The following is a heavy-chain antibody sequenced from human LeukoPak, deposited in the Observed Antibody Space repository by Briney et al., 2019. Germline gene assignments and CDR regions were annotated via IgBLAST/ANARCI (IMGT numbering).Heavy chain of an antibody. D-gene: IGHD3-3*01. CDR1: GFTVSSNY. CDR3: ARLDFWSAPKDY. Sequence: GGSLRLSCAASGFTVSSNYMSWVRQAPGKGLEWVSVIYSGGSTYYADSVKGRFTISRDNSKNTLYLQMNSLGAEDTAVYYCARLDFWSAPKDYWGQGTLVTVSS. V-gene: IGHV3-66*02. J-gene: IGHJ4*02. CDR2: IYSGGST.